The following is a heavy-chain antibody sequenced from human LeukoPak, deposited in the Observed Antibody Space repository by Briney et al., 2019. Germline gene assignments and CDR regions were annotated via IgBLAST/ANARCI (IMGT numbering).Heavy chain of an antibody. Sequence: GGSLSLSCEASGFTLSSYWMHWVRQAPGKGLVWVSRIDSDGSSTSYADSVKGRFTISRDTARNTVYLQKNSLRADDTAVYSCARDPSSWNGYFDSWGQGTLVTVSS. J-gene: IGHJ4*02. CDR1: GFTLSSYW. CDR2: IDSDGSST. V-gene: IGHV3-74*01. D-gene: IGHD6-13*01. CDR3: ARDPSSWNGYFDS.